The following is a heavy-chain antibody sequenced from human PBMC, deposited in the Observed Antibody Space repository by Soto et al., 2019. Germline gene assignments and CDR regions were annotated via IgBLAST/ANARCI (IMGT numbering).Heavy chain of an antibody. CDR3: ARRGAGFDI. V-gene: IGHV3-74*01. CDR1: GFTFSNYW. CDR2: ITSDGSST. Sequence: EVPLVESGGGLVQPGGSLTLSCAASGFTFSNYWMHWVRQAPGKGLVWVSRITSDGSSTTYADSVKGRFTISRHNAKNTLYLEMNSLRAEDTAVYYCARRGAGFDIWGQGTMVTVSS. D-gene: IGHD6-19*01. J-gene: IGHJ3*02.